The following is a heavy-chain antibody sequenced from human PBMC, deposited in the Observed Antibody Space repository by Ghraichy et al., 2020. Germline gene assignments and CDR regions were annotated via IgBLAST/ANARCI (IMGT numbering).Heavy chain of an antibody. Sequence: SETLSLTCTVSGGSISSYYWSWIRQPPGKGLEWIGYIYYSGSTNYNPSLKSRVTISVDTSKNQFSLKLSSVTAADTAVYYCSRGGVSPVTTVSHYYYYGMDVWGQGTTVTVSS. CDR3: SRGGVSPVTTVSHYYYYGMDV. J-gene: IGHJ6*02. V-gene: IGHV4-59*01. D-gene: IGHD4-17*01. CDR2: IYYSGST. CDR1: GGSISSYY.